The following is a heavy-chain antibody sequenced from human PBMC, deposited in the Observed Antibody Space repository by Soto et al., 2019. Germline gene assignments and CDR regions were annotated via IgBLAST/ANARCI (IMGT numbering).Heavy chain of an antibody. Sequence: QVQLVESGGGLVKPGGSLRLSCAASGFTFSDYYMSWIRQAPGKGLEWVSYISSSSSYTNYADSVKGRFTISRDNAKNSLYLQMNSLRAEDTAVYYCARARAAVAGTGWFDPWGQGTLVTVSS. CDR1: GFTFSDYY. V-gene: IGHV3-11*05. CDR3: ARARAAVAGTGWFDP. D-gene: IGHD6-19*01. CDR2: ISSSSSYT. J-gene: IGHJ5*02.